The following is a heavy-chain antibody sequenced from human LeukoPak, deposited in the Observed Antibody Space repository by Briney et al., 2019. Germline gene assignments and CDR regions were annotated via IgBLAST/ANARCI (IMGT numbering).Heavy chain of an antibody. Sequence: GGSLRLSCTASGFTFNTYAMIWVRQAPGKGLDWVSAICDTGGCTFYADSVKGRFTISRDNSKNTLYLQMNSLRAEDTAMYYCAKLKDSGTYAWGQGTLVTVSS. CDR1: GFTFNTYA. J-gene: IGHJ5*02. V-gene: IGHV3-23*01. D-gene: IGHD1-26*01. CDR3: AKLKDSGTYA. CDR2: ICDTGGCT.